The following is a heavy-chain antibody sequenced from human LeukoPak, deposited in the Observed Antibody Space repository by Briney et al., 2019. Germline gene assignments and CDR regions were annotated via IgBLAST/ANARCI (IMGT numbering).Heavy chain of an antibody. D-gene: IGHD6-13*01. CDR2: ISAYNGNT. Sequence: ASVKVSCKASGYTFTGYYMHWVRQAPGQGLDWMGWISAYNGNTNYAQKLQGRVTMTTDTSTSTAYMELRSLRSDDTAVYYCAREIRGVTAAGTNYYYYMDVWGKGTTVTVTS. V-gene: IGHV1-18*04. CDR3: AREIRGVTAAGTNYYYYMDV. J-gene: IGHJ6*03. CDR1: GYTFTGYY.